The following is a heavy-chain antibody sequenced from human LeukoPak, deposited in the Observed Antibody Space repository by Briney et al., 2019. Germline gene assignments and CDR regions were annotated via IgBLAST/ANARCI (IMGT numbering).Heavy chain of an antibody. D-gene: IGHD1-26*01. J-gene: IGHJ5*02. V-gene: IGHV4-39*07. CDR1: GGSISSSSYY. CDR3: ARDLPANPYSGSYPYWFDP. CDR2: IYYSGST. Sequence: PSETLSLTCTVSGGSISSSSYYWGWIRQPPGKGLEWIGSIYYSGSTYYNPSLKSRVTISVDTSKNQFSLKLSSVTAADTAVYYCARDLPANPYSGSYPYWFDPWGQGTLVTVSS.